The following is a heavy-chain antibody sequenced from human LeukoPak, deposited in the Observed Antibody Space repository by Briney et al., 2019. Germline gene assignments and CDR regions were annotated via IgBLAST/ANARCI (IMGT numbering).Heavy chain of an antibody. V-gene: IGHV3-21*04. D-gene: IGHD2-2*01. J-gene: IGHJ5*02. Sequence: GGSLRLSCAASGFTFSSYSMNWVRQAPGKGLEWVSSISSSSSYIYHADSVKGRFTISRDNAKNSLYLQMNSLRAEDTAVYYCAKFRIVPAEWFDPWGQGTLVTVSS. CDR2: ISSSSSYI. CDR3: AKFRIVPAEWFDP. CDR1: GFTFSSYS.